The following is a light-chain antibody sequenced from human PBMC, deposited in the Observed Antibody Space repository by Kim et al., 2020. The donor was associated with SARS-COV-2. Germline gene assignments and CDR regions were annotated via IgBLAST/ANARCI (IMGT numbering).Light chain of an antibody. CDR3: QVWDSSSDSWV. CDR2: YDS. V-gene: IGLV3-21*04. CDR1: NIGSKS. Sequence: APGKTARIPCGGNNIGSKSVHWYQQKPGQAPVLVIYYDSDRPSGIPERFSGSNSGNTATLTISRVEAGDEADYYCQVWDSSSDSWVFGGGTKLTVL. J-gene: IGLJ3*02.